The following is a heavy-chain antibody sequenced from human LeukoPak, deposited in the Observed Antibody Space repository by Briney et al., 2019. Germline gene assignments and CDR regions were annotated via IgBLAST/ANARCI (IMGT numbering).Heavy chain of an antibody. Sequence: ETLSLTCAVYGGSFSGYYWSWIRQPPGKGLEWIGEINHSGSTNYNPSLKSRVTISVDTSKNQFSLKLSSVTAADTAVYYCARGSGAFDYWGQGTLVTVSS. CDR3: ARGSGAFDY. CDR2: INHSGST. J-gene: IGHJ4*02. CDR1: GGSFSGYY. V-gene: IGHV4-34*01.